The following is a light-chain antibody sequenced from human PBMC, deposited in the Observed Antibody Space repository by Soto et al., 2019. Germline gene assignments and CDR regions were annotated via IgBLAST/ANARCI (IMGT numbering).Light chain of an antibody. CDR3: QQYGSSGT. CDR1: QSVRSY. Sequence: EIVLPQSPATQYLSPGERATLSCRASQSVRSYLAWYQQKPGQAPGLLIYGASNRATGIPDRFSGSGSGTDFTLTISRLQPEDFAVDYCQQYGSSGTFCQGTKVDIK. J-gene: IGKJ1*01. V-gene: IGKV3-20*01. CDR2: GAS.